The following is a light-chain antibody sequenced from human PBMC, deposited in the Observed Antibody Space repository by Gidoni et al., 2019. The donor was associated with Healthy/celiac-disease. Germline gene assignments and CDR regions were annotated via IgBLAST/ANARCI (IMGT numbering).Light chain of an antibody. V-gene: IGLV2-18*02. CDR3: SSYTSSSTVV. Sequence: QSALTQPPSVSGAPGQSVPIACTGTISDVGSYNRVSWYQQPRGTAPKLMIDEVSDRPSGVPDRFSGSKSGNTASLTISGLQAEDEADYSCSSYTSSSTVVFGGGTKLTV. J-gene: IGLJ2*01. CDR1: ISDVGSYNR. CDR2: EVS.